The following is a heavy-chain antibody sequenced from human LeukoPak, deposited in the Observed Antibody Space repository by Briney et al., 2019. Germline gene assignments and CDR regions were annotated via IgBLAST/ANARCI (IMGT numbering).Heavy chain of an antibody. CDR3: ARGPDMAYYYDSSGYYPFDY. CDR1: GYTFTSYD. Sequence: EASVKVSCKASGYTFTSYDINWVRQATGQGLEWMGWMNPNSGNTGYAQKFQGRVTITRNTSISTAYMELSSLRSEDTAVYYCARGPDMAYYYDSSGYYPFDYWGQXXLVTVSS. CDR2: MNPNSGNT. V-gene: IGHV1-8*03. J-gene: IGHJ4*02. D-gene: IGHD3-22*01.